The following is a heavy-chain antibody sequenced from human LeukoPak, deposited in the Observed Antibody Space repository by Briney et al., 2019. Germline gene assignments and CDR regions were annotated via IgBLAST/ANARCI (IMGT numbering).Heavy chain of an antibody. Sequence: PGGSLRLSCAASGFTFSSYAMSWVRQAPGKGLEWVSVIYSGGSTYYADSVKGRFTISRDNSKNTLYLQMNSLRAEDTAVYYCARDQLVTAIGLFDYWGQGTLVTVSS. D-gene: IGHD2-21*02. CDR2: IYSGGST. CDR1: GFTFSSYA. J-gene: IGHJ4*02. CDR3: ARDQLVTAIGLFDY. V-gene: IGHV3-23*03.